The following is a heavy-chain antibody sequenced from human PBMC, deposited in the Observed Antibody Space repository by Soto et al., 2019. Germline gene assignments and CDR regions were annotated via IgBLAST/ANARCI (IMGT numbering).Heavy chain of an antibody. V-gene: IGHV3-33*05. J-gene: IGHJ5*02. CDR3: GRDLQVGVIYFDP. CDR2: IQSDGSKK. Sequence: QVQVLESGGGVVQPGRSLTLSCVTSGFIFTTYGMHWVRQAPGKGLEWVAAIQSDGSKKYYADCVKGRFTISRDDSKNTLYLQMNSLRAEDTAQYYCGRDLQVGVIYFDPWGQGTLVTVSS. CDR1: GFIFTTYG. D-gene: IGHD1-26*01.